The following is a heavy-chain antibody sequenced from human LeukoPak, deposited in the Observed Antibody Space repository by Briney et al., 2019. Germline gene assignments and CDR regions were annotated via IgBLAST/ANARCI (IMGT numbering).Heavy chain of an antibody. Sequence: ASVKVSCKASGYTFTSYGISWVRQAPGRGLEWMGWISAYNGNTNYAQKLQGRVTMTTDTSTSTAYMELRSLRSDDTAVYYCARDRQQQLVHHDAFDIWGQGTMVTVSS. V-gene: IGHV1-18*01. J-gene: IGHJ3*02. D-gene: IGHD6-13*01. CDR3: ARDRQQQLVHHDAFDI. CDR1: GYTFTSYG. CDR2: ISAYNGNT.